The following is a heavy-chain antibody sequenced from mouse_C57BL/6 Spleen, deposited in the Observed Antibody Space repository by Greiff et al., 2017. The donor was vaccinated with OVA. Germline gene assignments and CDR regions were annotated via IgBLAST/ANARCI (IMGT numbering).Heavy chain of an antibody. Sequence: DVKLVESGGDLVKPGGSLKLSCAASGFTFSSYGMSWVRQTPDKRLEWVATISSGGSYTYYPDSVKGRFTISRDNAKNTLYLQMSSLKSEDTAMYYCARYYGSSLGYFDYWGQGTTLTVSS. D-gene: IGHD1-1*01. J-gene: IGHJ2*01. CDR3: ARYYGSSLGYFDY. V-gene: IGHV5-6*02. CDR1: GFTFSSYG. CDR2: ISSGGSYT.